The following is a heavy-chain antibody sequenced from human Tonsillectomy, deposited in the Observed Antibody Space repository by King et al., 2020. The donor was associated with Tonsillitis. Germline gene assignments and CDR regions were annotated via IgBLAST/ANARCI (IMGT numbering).Heavy chain of an antibody. CDR3: AKDPVVVVITHFQH. J-gene: IGHJ1*01. CDR1: GFTFSSYA. D-gene: IGHD3-22*01. CDR2: ISGSCGST. Sequence: SGFTFSSYAMSWVRQAPGKGLDGVSAISGSCGSTYYADSVKDRFTISRNNSKNTLYLQMNSLSAEDTAVYYCAKDPVVVVITHFQHWGQGTLVTVYS. V-gene: IGHV3-23*01.